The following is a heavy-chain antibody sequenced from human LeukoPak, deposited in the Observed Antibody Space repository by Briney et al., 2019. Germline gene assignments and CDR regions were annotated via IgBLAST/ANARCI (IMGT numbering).Heavy chain of an antibody. D-gene: IGHD6-13*01. Sequence: SVKVSCKASGGTFSSYAISWVRQAPGQGLEWMGGIIPIFGTANYAQKFQGRVTITADKSTSTAYMELSSLRSEDTAVYYCARERKLAAAGGSYPYYYYYYMDVWGKGTTVTVSS. CDR1: GGTFSSYA. J-gene: IGHJ6*03. CDR3: ARERKLAAAGGSYPYYYYYYMDV. CDR2: IIPIFGTA. V-gene: IGHV1-69*06.